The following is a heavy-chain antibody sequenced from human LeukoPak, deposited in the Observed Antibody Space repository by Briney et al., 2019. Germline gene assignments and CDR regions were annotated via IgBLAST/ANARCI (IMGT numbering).Heavy chain of an antibody. V-gene: IGHV1-18*01. J-gene: IGHJ4*02. CDR3: AKSRDGYFDY. D-gene: IGHD5-24*01. CDR1: GYTFTSYG. Sequence: GASVKASCTASGYTFTSYGISWVRQAPGQGREWMGWISAYNGNTNYAQKLQGRVTMTTDTSTSTAYLELRSLRSDDTAVYYCAKSRDGYFDYWGQGTLVTVSS. CDR2: ISAYNGNT.